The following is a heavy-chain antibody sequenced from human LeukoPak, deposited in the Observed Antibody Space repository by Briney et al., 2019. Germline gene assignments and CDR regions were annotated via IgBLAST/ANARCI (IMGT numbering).Heavy chain of an antibody. CDR1: GYTFTSYD. Sequence: ASVKVSCKASGYTFTSYDINWVRQAAGQGLEGMGWKNPTSGRTGFAQSFQGRLTMTTDTSTSTAYMELSSLTSEDTAVYYCARGPVKTHGMDVWGQGTTVTVSS. CDR2: KNPTSGRT. J-gene: IGHJ6*02. CDR3: ARGPVKTHGMDV. V-gene: IGHV1-8*01.